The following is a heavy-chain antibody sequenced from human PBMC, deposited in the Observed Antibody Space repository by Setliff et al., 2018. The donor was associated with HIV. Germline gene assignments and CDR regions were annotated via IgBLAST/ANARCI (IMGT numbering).Heavy chain of an antibody. D-gene: IGHD3-22*01. J-gene: IGHJ4*02. Sequence: SETLSLTCTVSDSGTYYWSWIRQPAGKGLEWIGRVSSRGDTNYNPSLKSRVTISVDTSKNQFSLRLSSVTASDTAVYYCARQAIFGYYDSSGYLDYWGQGTLVTVSS. CDR3: ARQAIFGYYDSSGYLDY. CDR1: DSGTYY. CDR2: VSSRGDT. V-gene: IGHV4-4*07.